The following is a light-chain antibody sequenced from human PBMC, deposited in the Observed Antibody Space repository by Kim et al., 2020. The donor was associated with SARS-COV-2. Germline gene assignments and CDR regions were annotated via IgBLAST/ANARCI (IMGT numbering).Light chain of an antibody. V-gene: IGKV1-39*01. J-gene: IGKJ1*01. CDR3: QQGYSPPWT. Sequence: DIQMTQSPSSLSSSVGDRATITCRASQNIASYVNWFQQKPGKAPKLLIYASTSLQSGVPSRFRGSGSGTGFTLTITSVQPEDSGTYYCQQGYSPPWTFGQGTKLEI. CDR1: QNIASY. CDR2: AST.